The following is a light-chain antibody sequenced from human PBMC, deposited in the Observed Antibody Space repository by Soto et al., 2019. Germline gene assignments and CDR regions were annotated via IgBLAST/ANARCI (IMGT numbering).Light chain of an antibody. Sequence: ELVLTQSPGTLSLSPGESAALSCRASQPVSSNFLAWYQQKPGQAPRLLIYGVSSRASGIPDRFFGSGSGTDFTLTINRLEPEDVAVYYCQQYANSPITFGQGTRLEI. CDR1: QPVSSNF. CDR3: QQYANSPIT. J-gene: IGKJ5*01. V-gene: IGKV3-20*01. CDR2: GVS.